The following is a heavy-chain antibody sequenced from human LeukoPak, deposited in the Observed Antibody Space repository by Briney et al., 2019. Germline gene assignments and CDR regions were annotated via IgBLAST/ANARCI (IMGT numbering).Heavy chain of an antibody. D-gene: IGHD6-13*01. V-gene: IGHV5-51*01. CDR1: GYSFTSYW. CDR2: IYPGDSDT. J-gene: IGHJ3*02. Sequence: KLGESLKISCKASGYSFTSYWIGWVRQMPGKGLEWMGTIYPGDSDTRYSPTFQGQVTISADKSISTAYLQWSSVKASDTAMYYCARRSKDQQLVPVVPDNYFDAFDIWGQGTMVTVSS. CDR3: ARRSKDQQLVPVVPDNYFDAFDI.